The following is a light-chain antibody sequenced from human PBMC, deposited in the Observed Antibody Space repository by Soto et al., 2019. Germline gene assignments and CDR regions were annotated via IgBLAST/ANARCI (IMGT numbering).Light chain of an antibody. CDR1: HSVGSN. J-gene: IGKJ4*01. Sequence: VMRKSAATLSFCTGERATLYCGASHSVGSNLAWYHQNPGQAPRLLIYGASTRATGVPARFSGSGSATQFTLTIGNPQAEECRLYHCQQYKHLLVAFAGGTKVDIK. CDR2: GAS. V-gene: IGKV3-15*01. CDR3: QQYKHLLVA.